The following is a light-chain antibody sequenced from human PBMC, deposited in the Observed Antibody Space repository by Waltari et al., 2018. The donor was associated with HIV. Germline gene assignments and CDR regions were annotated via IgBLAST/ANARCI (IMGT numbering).Light chain of an antibody. CDR1: RSTTRSNT. CDR3: AAWDDSLNGWV. V-gene: IGLV1-44*01. J-gene: IGLJ3*02. Sequence: QSVLTQPPSASGTPGRRVATSGSGCRSTTRSNTLSWYQQLPATAPKLFIYSNKQRPSGFPDRFSGSKSGTSASLAISGLQSEDEADYYCAAWDDSLNGWVFGGGTKLTVV. CDR2: SNK.